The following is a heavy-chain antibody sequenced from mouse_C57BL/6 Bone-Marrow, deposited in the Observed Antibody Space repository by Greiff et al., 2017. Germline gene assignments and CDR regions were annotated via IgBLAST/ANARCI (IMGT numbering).Heavy chain of an antibody. V-gene: IGHV1-63*01. CDR2: IYPGGGYT. Sequence: QAQLQQSGAELVRPGTSVKMSCKASGYTFTNYWIGWAKQRPGHGLEWIGDIYPGGGYTNYNEKFKGKATLTADKSSSTAYMQFSSLTSEDSAIYYCARGGYDYEGYAMDYWGQGTSVTVSS. CDR1: GYTFTNYW. D-gene: IGHD2-4*01. CDR3: ARGGYDYEGYAMDY. J-gene: IGHJ4*01.